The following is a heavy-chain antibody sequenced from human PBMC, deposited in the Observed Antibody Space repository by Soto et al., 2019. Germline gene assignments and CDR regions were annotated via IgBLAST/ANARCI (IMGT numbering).Heavy chain of an antibody. J-gene: IGHJ4*02. D-gene: IGHD6-19*01. V-gene: IGHV2-5*02. CDR1: GFSLSTSGVS. Sequence: QITLKESGPTLVKPTQTLTLTCTFSGFSLSTSGVSVGWIRQPPGKALEWLALIYWDDDKRYNPSLKSRLTITKDTSKNQVVLTMTNMDPVDTATYYCEHRPRSGWLDYWGQGTLVTVSS. CDR3: EHRPRSGWLDY. CDR2: IYWDDDK.